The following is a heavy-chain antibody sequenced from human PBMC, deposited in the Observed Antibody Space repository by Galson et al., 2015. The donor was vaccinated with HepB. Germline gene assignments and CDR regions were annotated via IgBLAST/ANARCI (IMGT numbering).Heavy chain of an antibody. D-gene: IGHD2-2*01. Sequence: QSGAEVKKPGESLKISCQASGFSFTSYWIGWVRQMPGKGLEWMWIIYPGDSDARYSPSFQGQVTISADKSISTAYLQWSSLKASDTAMYYCARGPDCSSTSCYRYYYMDVWGKGTTVTVSS. CDR3: ARGPDCSSTSCYRYYYMDV. CDR1: GFSFTSYW. J-gene: IGHJ6*03. CDR2: IYPGDSDA. V-gene: IGHV5-51*03.